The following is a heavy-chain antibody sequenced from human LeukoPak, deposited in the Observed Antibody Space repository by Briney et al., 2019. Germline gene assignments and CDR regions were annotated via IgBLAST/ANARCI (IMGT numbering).Heavy chain of an antibody. D-gene: IGHD1-26*01. V-gene: IGHV4-59*01. J-gene: IGHJ4*02. CDR1: GGSISSYY. Sequence: KPSETLSLTCTVSGGSISSYYWSWIRQPPGKGLEWIGYIYYSGSTNYNPSLKRRVTISVDTSKNQFSLKLSSVTAADTAVYYCARTGKVGATDYWGQGTLVTVSS. CDR3: ARTGKVGATDY. CDR2: IYYSGST.